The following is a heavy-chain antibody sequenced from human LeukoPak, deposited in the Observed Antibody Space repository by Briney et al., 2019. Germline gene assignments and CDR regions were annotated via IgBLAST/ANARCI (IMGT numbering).Heavy chain of an antibody. CDR1: GFTFSSEA. Sequence: PGGSLRLSCAASGFTFSSEAMSWVRQAPGKRLELVSTIDVSGGNTHYSHPVKGRFTISSDNSKSTLYLQMNSLRAEDTPVYYCAKDVHNLVGDMSYWGQGALVTVSP. D-gene: IGHD2-21*01. J-gene: IGHJ4*02. CDR3: AKDVHNLVGDMSY. V-gene: IGHV3-23*01. CDR2: IDVSGGNT.